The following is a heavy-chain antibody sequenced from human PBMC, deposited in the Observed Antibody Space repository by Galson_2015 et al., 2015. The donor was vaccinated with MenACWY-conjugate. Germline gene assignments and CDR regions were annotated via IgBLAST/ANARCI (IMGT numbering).Heavy chain of an antibody. V-gene: IGHV3-33*01. Sequence: SLRLSCAASGFTFSSYGMNWVRQAPGKGLEWVSGICDNGSIKYYADSVKGRFTISRDNSKNTLYLQMNSLKAEDTAVYFCARALGPFDYWGQGTLITVSS. J-gene: IGHJ4*02. CDR1: GFTFSSYG. CDR2: ICDNGSIK. CDR3: ARALGPFDY.